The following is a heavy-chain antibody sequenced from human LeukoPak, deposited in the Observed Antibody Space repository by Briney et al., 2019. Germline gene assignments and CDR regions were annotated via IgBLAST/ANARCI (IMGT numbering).Heavy chain of an antibody. V-gene: IGHV4-59*08. CDR3: ATTENSSGWFAY. Sequence: SETLSLTYTVSGGSINNYYWSWIRQPPGKGLEWIGYIYYTGSTNYNPSLKSRVTISVDTSKNQFSLNLSSVTAADTAVYYCATTENSSGWFAYWGQGTLVTVSS. CDR2: IYYTGST. J-gene: IGHJ4*02. D-gene: IGHD6-19*01. CDR1: GGSINNYY.